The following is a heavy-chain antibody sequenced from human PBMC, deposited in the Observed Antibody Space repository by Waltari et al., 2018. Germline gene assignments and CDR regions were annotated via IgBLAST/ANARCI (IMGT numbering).Heavy chain of an antibody. V-gene: IGHV5-10-1*03. CDR1: GYSFTSYW. CDR2: IDPSGSYT. D-gene: IGHD6-19*01. Sequence: EVQLVQSGAEVKKPGESLRISCQGSGYSFTSYWISWVRQMPGKGLEWMGSIDPSGSYTNYSPAVQGHVTTSDDKSTSTACRQWSSLKASETAMYYWARLGPAHIAVAGEGTDYGGQGTLVTVSS. J-gene: IGHJ4*02. CDR3: ARLGPAHIAVAGEGTDY.